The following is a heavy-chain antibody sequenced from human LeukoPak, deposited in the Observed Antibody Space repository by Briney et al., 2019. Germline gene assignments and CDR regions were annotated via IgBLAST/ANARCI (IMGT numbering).Heavy chain of an antibody. CDR3: ARGSVVTAIPWSVDY. J-gene: IGHJ4*02. Sequence: GGSLRLSCAASGFTVSSNYMSWVRQAPGKGLEWVSVIYSGGSTYYADSVKGRFTISRDNSKNTLYLQMNSLRAEDTAVYYCARGSVVTAIPWSVDYWGQGTLVAVSS. D-gene: IGHD2-21*02. CDR2: IYSGGST. CDR1: GFTVSSNY. V-gene: IGHV3-53*01.